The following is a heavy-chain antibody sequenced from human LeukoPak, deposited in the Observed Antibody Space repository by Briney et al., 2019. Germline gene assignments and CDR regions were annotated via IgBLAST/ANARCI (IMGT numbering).Heavy chain of an antibody. J-gene: IGHJ6*03. CDR1: GFTFSGKS. Sequence: PGGSLRLSCAASGFTFSGKSMNWVRQAPGKGLEWVSYISGSSGTIYYADSVKGRFTISRDNAKSSLYLQMNSLRAEDTAVYYCARRSEFGVLYYMDVWGKGTTVTVSS. CDR2: ISGSSGTI. CDR3: ARRSEFGVLYYMDV. D-gene: IGHD3-16*01. V-gene: IGHV3-48*01.